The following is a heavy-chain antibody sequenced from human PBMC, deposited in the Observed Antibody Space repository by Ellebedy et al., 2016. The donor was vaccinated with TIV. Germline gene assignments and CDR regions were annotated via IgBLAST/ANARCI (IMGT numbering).Heavy chain of an antibody. V-gene: IGHV1-69*06. J-gene: IGHJ4*02. CDR3: AKDRDDDGDYVFDS. CDR2: IIPIFGTA. D-gene: IGHD4-17*01. CDR1: GYTFTSYA. Sequence: SVKVSXKASGYTFTSYAISWVRQAPGQGLEWMGGIIPIFGTANYAQKFQGRVTITADKSTSTAYMELSSLRSEDTAVYYCAKDRDDDGDYVFDSWGQGSLVTVSS.